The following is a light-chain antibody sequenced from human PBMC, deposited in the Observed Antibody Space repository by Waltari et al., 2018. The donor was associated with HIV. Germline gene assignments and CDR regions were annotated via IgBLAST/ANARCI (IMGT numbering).Light chain of an antibody. V-gene: IGLV1-47*01. Sequence: QSVLTQPPSVSATPGQTINISCSGSRSNIGGNFVFWYQQVATTAPSLLVYKNDQRPSGFSDRFVGFRLGTSAYLAIIGLRSEDEGNYYCASWDDSLPGHVFGTGT. CDR1: RSNIGGNF. J-gene: IGLJ1*01. CDR2: KND. CDR3: ASWDDSLPGHV.